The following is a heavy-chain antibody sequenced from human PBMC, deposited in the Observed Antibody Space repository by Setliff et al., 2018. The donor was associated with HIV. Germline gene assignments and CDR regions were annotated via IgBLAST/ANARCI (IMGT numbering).Heavy chain of an antibody. CDR2: ISAYNRNV. Sequence: ASVKVSCKASGYTFTSYAMHWVRQAPGQRLEWMGWISAYNRNVNYSQKVQGRVTMTTDTSTSTAYMELKNLKSDDTAVYYCARVLDPGIAVATHAFDIWGQGTMVTVSS. V-gene: IGHV1-3*01. D-gene: IGHD6-19*01. CDR3: ARVLDPGIAVATHAFDI. J-gene: IGHJ3*02. CDR1: GYTFTSYA.